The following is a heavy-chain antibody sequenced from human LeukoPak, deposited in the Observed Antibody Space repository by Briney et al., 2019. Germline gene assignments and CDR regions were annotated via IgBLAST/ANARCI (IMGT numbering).Heavy chain of an antibody. V-gene: IGHV3-21*01. CDR2: ISSSSSYI. D-gene: IGHD2-2*01. Sequence: GGSLRLSCAAYGFTFSSYSMNWVRQAPGKGLEWVSSISSSSSYIYYADSVKGRFTISRDNAKNSLYLQMNSLRAEDTAVYYCARDLSRDIVVVPAAMGWFDPWGQGTLVTVSS. CDR1: GFTFSSYS. CDR3: ARDLSRDIVVVPAAMGWFDP. J-gene: IGHJ5*02.